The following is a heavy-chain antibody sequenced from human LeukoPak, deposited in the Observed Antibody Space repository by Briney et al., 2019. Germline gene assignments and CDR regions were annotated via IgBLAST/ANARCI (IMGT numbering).Heavy chain of an antibody. J-gene: IGHJ5*02. D-gene: IGHD3-10*01. CDR3: ARIAQTKRITMVRGVMRRIHNWFDP. V-gene: IGHV4-34*01. Sequence: PSETLSLTCAVYGGSFSGYYWSWIRQPPGKGLEWIGEINHSGSTNYNPSLKSRVTISVDTSKNQFSLKLSSVTAADTAVYYCARIAQTKRITMVRGVMRRIHNWFDPWGRGTLVTVSS. CDR1: GGSFSGYY. CDR2: INHSGST.